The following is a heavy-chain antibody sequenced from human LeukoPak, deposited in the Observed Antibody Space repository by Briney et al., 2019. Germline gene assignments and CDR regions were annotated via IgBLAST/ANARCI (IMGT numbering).Heavy chain of an antibody. D-gene: IGHD4-17*01. Sequence: GASLRLSCAASGFTFSDYALHWVRQAPGKGLEWVAFISFHGSDKYYADSVKGRFTISRDGSKNTVFLQMSSLRAEDTAVYYCARGERHGDYTLDSWGQGTLVTVSS. CDR2: ISFHGSDK. CDR3: ARGERHGDYTLDS. V-gene: IGHV3-30*15. CDR1: GFTFSDYA. J-gene: IGHJ4*02.